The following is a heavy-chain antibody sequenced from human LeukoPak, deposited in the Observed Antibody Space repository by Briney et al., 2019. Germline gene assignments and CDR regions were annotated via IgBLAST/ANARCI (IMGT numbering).Heavy chain of an antibody. V-gene: IGHV3-30-3*01. J-gene: IGHJ4*02. CDR2: ISYDGSNK. Sequence: GRSLRLSCAASGFTFSSYAMHWVRQAPGKGLEWVAVISYDGSNKYYADSVKGRFTISRDNSKNTLYLQMNSLRAEDTAVYYCASAVSGYNTHFDYWGQGTLVTVSS. CDR3: ASAVSGYNTHFDY. CDR1: GFTFSSYA. D-gene: IGHD5-12*01.